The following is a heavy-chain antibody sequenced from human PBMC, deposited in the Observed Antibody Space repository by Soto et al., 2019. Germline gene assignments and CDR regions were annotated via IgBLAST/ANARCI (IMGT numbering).Heavy chain of an antibody. CDR3: APGYDSSGYYYWNFDY. CDR2: INHSGST. J-gene: IGHJ4*02. CDR1: GGSFSGYY. V-gene: IGHV4-34*01. D-gene: IGHD3-22*01. Sequence: KPSETLSLTCAVYGGSFSGYYLSWIRQPPGKGLEWIGEINHSGSTNYNPYLKSRVTISVDTSKNQFSQKLSSVTAADTAVYYCAPGYDSSGYYYWNFDYWGQGTLVTVSS.